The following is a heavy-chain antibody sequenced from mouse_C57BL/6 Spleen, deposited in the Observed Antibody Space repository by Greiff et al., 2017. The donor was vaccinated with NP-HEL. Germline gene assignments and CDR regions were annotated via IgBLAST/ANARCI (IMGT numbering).Heavy chain of an antibody. CDR2: ISSGGSYT. V-gene: IGHV5-6*02. Sequence: EVMLVESGGYLVKPGGSLKLSCAASGFTFSSYGMSWVRQTPDKRLEWVATISSGGSYTYYPDSVKGRFTISRDNAKNTLYLQMSSLKSEDTAMYYCARRDDGSFAYWGQGTLVTVSA. CDR1: GFTFSSYG. J-gene: IGHJ3*01. CDR3: ARRDDGSFAY. D-gene: IGHD2-3*01.